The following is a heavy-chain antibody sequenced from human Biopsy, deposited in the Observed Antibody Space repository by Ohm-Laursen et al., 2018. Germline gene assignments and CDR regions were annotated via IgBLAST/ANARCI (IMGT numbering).Heavy chain of an antibody. Sequence: SLRLSCTASGFTFSVYAMHWVRQAPGKGLEWVAIIWYDGSSEYYADSVNGRFTISKDNAKDTLYLEMNSLRAEDTAVYYCARDVFCTTTSCYLFEYWGQGTLVTVSS. CDR2: IWYDGSSE. V-gene: IGHV3-33*01. CDR3: ARDVFCTTTSCYLFEY. CDR1: GFTFSVYA. D-gene: IGHD2-2*01. J-gene: IGHJ4*02.